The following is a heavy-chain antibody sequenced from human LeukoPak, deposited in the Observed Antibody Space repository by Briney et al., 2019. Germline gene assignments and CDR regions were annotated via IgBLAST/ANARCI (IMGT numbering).Heavy chain of an antibody. CDR1: GYTFTSYA. D-gene: IGHD3-3*01. J-gene: IGHJ5*02. V-gene: IGHV1-3*01. CDR3: ARGHTGRSPGYYDFWSGYYTAWFDP. CDR2: INAGNGNT. Sequence: GASVKVSCKASGYTFTSYAMHWVRQAPGQRLEWMGWINAGNGNTKYSQEFQGRVTITRDTSASTAYMELSSLRSEDTAVYYCARGHTGRSPGYYDFWSGYYTAWFDPWGQGTLVTVSS.